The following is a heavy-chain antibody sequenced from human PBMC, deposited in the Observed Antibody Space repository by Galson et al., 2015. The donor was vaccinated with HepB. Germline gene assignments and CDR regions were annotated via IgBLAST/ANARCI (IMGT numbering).Heavy chain of an antibody. D-gene: IGHD3-10*01. CDR1: GFTFSSYA. CDR2: ISYDGSNK. CDR3: ARRGRKGGYGSGSYYNGPSPAFDY. Sequence: SLRLSCAASGFTFSSYAMHWVRQAPGKGLEWVAVISYDGSNKYYADSVKGRFTISRDNSKSTLYLQMNSLRAEDTAVYYCARRGRKGGYGSGSYYNGPSPAFDYWGQGTLVTVSS. J-gene: IGHJ4*02. V-gene: IGHV3-30-3*01.